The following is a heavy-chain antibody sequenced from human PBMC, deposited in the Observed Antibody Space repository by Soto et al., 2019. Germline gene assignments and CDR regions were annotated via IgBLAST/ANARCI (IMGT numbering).Heavy chain of an antibody. V-gene: IGHV1-18*01. J-gene: IGHJ5*02. CDR2: ISAYNGNT. Sequence: QVQLVQSGAEVKKPGASVKVSCKASGYTFTSYGISWVRQAPGQGLEWMGWISAYNGNTNYAKKLQGRVTMTTDTSTSTAYMELRSLRSDDTAVYYCARAQGEEWCGAFLRNWFDRWGQGTLVTVSS. CDR1: GYTFTSYG. D-gene: IGHD3-10*01. CDR3: ARAQGEEWCGAFLRNWFDR.